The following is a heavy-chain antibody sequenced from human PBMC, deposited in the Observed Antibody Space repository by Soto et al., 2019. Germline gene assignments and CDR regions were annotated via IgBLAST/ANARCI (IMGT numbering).Heavy chain of an antibody. CDR2: IYPGDSDT. V-gene: IGHV5-51*01. CDR3: ATCIVGATDYFDY. CDR1: GKSFTRYW. J-gene: IGHJ4*02. D-gene: IGHD1-26*01. Sequence: WVSMTIPWTSAGKSFTRYWIGWVRQMPGKGLKWMGIIYPGDSDTRYSPSFQGQVTISADKSISTAYLQWSSLKASDTAMYYCATCIVGATDYFDYWGQGTLVTVYS.